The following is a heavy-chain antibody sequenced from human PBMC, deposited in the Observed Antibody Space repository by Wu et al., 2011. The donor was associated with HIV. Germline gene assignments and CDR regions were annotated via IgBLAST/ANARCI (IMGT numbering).Heavy chain of an antibody. V-gene: IGHV1-69*05. CDR2: IIPIFRTA. D-gene: IGHD5-24*01. J-gene: IGHJ4*02. CDR3: ASAAMTTIRFFGHHYFDC. CDR1: GGNFINYA. Sequence: QVQLVQSGAEVKKPGSSVKVSCKASGGNFINYAISWVRQAPGQGLEWMGGIIPIFRTANYAQKFQGRVTITTDDSTSTAFMELSSLRSNDTAVYYCASAAMTTIRFFGHHYFDCWGQGTRRSPSP.